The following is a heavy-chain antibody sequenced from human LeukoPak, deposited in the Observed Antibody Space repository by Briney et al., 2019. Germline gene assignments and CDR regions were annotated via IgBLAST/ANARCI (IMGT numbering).Heavy chain of an antibody. CDR2: INHSGST. D-gene: IGHD6-19*01. V-gene: IGHV4-34*01. CDR3: ARGRAGHY. J-gene: IGHJ4*02. Sequence: PSETLSLTCAVYGGPFSGYYWSWIRQPPGKGLEWIGEINHSGSTNYNPSLKSRVTISVDTSKNQFSLKLSSVTAADTAVYYCARGRAGHYWGQGTLVTVSS. CDR1: GGPFSGYY.